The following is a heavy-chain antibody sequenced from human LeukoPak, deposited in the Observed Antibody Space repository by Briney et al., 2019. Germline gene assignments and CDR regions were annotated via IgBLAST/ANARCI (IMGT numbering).Heavy chain of an antibody. V-gene: IGHV3-30*02. J-gene: IGHJ4*02. CDR1: GFIFSTYG. CDR2: IRYDGSNK. Sequence: PGGSLRLSCAASGFIFSTYGMHWVRQAPGKGLEWVAFIRYDGSNKYYADSVKGRFTISRGNSKNTLYLQMNSLRPEDTAVYYCAKVNRGGYDSFDYWGQGTLVTVSS. CDR3: AKVNRGGYDSFDY. D-gene: IGHD5-12*01.